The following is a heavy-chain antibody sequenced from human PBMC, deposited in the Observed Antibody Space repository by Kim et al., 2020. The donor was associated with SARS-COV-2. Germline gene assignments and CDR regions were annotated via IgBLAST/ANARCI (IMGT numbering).Heavy chain of an antibody. CDR3: ARVPHYDSSGYYFDY. CDR2: INSDGRIT. CDR1: GFTFSYHW. D-gene: IGHD3-22*01. Sequence: CGSLRISCAASGFTFSYHWLHWVRQAPGKGLVWVSRINSDGRITTYADSVKGRFTISRDNAKNTLYLEMNNLRVEDTAFYYCARVPHYDSSGYYFDYWGQGTLVSVSP. J-gene: IGHJ4*02. V-gene: IGHV3-74*01.